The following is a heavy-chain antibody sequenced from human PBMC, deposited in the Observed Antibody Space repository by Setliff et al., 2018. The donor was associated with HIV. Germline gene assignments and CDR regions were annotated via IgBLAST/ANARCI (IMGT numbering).Heavy chain of an antibody. J-gene: IGHJ4*02. CDR3: ARGVGSNYFDY. V-gene: IGHV3-48*01. Sequence: GGSLRLSCAASGFTFSAYSMHWVRQAPGKGLEWLSYLTSGTATMYYADSVKGRFTISRDSVKNSLYLQMNSLRAEDTAVYFCARGVGSNYFDYWGQGTLVTVSS. CDR2: LTSGTATM. D-gene: IGHD1-26*01. CDR1: GFTFSAYS.